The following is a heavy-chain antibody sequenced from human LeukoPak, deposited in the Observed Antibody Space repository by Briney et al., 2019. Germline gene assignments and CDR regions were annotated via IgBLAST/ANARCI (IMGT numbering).Heavy chain of an antibody. CDR2: INPNSGNT. D-gene: IGHD1-1*01. Sequence: ASVKVSCKASGYTFTSYDINWVRQASGQGLEWMGWINPNSGNTGFTQKFQGRVTVARSTSISTAYMELSSLTSDDTAVYYCARTSTGTRGGYDVWGQGTLVTVSS. CDR1: GYTFTSYD. CDR3: ARTSTGTRGGYDV. J-gene: IGHJ4*02. V-gene: IGHV1-8*01.